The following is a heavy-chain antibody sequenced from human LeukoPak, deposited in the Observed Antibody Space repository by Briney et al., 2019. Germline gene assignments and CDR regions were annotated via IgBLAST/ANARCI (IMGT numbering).Heavy chain of an antibody. V-gene: IGHV3-48*01. CDR1: GFTFSSYS. CDR2: ISSSSSTI. D-gene: IGHD2-15*01. J-gene: IGHJ4*02. CDR3: ARDPEPSDIVVVVAAGYYFDY. Sequence: GGSLRLSCAASGFTFSSYSMNWVRQAPGKGLEWVSYISSSSSTIYYADSVKGRLTISRDNAKNSLYLQMNSLRAEDTAVYYCARDPEPSDIVVVVAAGYYFDYWGQGTLVTVSS.